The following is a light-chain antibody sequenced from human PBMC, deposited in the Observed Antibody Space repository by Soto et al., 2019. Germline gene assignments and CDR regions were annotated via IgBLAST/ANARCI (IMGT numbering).Light chain of an antibody. CDR3: QQYGSSPGT. V-gene: IGKV3-20*01. CDR2: VAS. CDR1: QSVSSSY. Sequence: EIVLTQSPGTLSLSPGERATLSCRASQSVSSSYLAGYQQKPGQAPRLLIYVASSRATGIPDRFSGSGSGTDFTLTISRLEPEDFAVYYCQQYGSSPGTFGQGTKVEIK. J-gene: IGKJ1*01.